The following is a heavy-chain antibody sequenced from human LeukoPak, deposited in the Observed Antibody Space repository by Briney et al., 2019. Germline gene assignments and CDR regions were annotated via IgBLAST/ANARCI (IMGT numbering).Heavy chain of an antibody. D-gene: IGHD2-2*02. CDR3: ARDRVGKYCSSTSCYTELDY. Sequence: ASAKVSCKASGYTFTSYYMHWVRQAPGQGLEWMGWINPNSGGTNYAQKFQGRVTMTRDTSISTAYMELSRLRSDDTAVYYCARDRVGKYCSSTSCYTELDYWGQGTLVTVSS. CDR1: GYTFTSYY. V-gene: IGHV1-2*02. J-gene: IGHJ4*02. CDR2: INPNSGGT.